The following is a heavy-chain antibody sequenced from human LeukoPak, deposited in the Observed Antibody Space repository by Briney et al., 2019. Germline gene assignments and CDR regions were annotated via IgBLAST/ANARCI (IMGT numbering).Heavy chain of an antibody. CDR3: ARDHDSSGYYAWFDP. D-gene: IGHD3-22*01. Sequence: SETLSLTCTVSGGSISSYYWSWIRQPPGKGLEWIGYIYYSGSTNYNPSLKSRVTISVDTPKNQFSLKLSSVTAADTAVYYCARDHDSSGYYAWFDPWGQGTLVTVSS. J-gene: IGHJ5*02. V-gene: IGHV4-59*01. CDR2: IYYSGST. CDR1: GGSISSYY.